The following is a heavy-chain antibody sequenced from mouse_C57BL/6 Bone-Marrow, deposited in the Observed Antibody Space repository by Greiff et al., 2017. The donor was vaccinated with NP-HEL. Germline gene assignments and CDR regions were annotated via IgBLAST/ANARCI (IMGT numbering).Heavy chain of an antibody. CDR2: INYDGSST. J-gene: IGHJ4*01. V-gene: IGHV5-16*01. Sequence: LVESEGGLVQPGSSMKLSCTASGFTFSDYYMAWVRQVPEKGLEWVANINYDGSSTYYLDSLKSRFIISRDNAKNILYMQMSSLKSEDTATYYCARDRGDYYAMDYWGQGTSVTVSS. CDR1: GFTFSDYY. D-gene: IGHD3-1*01. CDR3: ARDRGDYYAMDY.